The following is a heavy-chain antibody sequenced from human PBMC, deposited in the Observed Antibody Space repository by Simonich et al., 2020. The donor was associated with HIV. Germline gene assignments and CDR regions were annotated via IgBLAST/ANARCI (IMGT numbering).Heavy chain of an antibody. Sequence: QVQLQQWGAGLLKPSETLSLTCAVYGGSFSGYYWGWIRQPPGKGLGWIGEINHSGSTNYNPSLKSLGTISVDTAKNQFSLKLSAVTAADTAVYYCARHRGAGYFDYWGQGTLVTVSS. CDR3: ARHRGAGYFDY. CDR1: GGSFSGYY. CDR2: INHSGST. J-gene: IGHJ4*02. V-gene: IGHV4-34*01.